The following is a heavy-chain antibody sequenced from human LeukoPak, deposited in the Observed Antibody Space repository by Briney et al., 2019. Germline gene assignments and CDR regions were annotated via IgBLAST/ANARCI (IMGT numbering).Heavy chain of an antibody. CDR3: ASTPYSSSWPTYYYYMDV. Sequence: SETLSLTCTVSGGSINSYYWSWIRQPPGKGLEWIGYIYYAGSTNYNPSLKSRITISVDTSKNQFSLKLTSITAADTAVYYCASTPYSSSWPTYYYYMDVWGKGTTVTISS. CDR1: GGSINSYY. CDR2: IYYAGST. J-gene: IGHJ6*03. V-gene: IGHV4-59*01. D-gene: IGHD6-13*01.